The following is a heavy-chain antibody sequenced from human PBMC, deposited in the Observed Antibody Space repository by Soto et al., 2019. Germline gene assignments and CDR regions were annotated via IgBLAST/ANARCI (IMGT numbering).Heavy chain of an antibody. J-gene: IGHJ6*02. CDR3: ARPAYGMDV. V-gene: IGHV4-30-4*01. CDR2: IYYTGYT. CDR1: GGSISSTDYY. Sequence: SETLSLTCTVSGGSISSTDYYWGWIRQPPGKGLEWIGYIYYTGYTYYNPSLESRLTMSVDTSKNQFSLSLSSVTAADTAMYYCARPAYGMDVWGHGTTVTVSS.